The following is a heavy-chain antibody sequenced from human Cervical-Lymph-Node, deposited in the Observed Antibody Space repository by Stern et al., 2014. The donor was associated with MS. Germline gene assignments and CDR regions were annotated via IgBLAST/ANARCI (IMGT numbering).Heavy chain of an antibody. V-gene: IGHV4-61*02. CDR2: INPGGSP. D-gene: IGHD6-13*01. CDR1: GGSISSANYY. CDR3: AKVGQQLVPWKWFDP. Sequence: QVQLQESGPGLVKPSQTLSLTCTVSGGSISSANYYWNWVRQPAGKGLEWIGRINPGGSPNNTPSLKSRVTKSVNTSKTDFPLKLSSVTAADTAVYYCAKVGQQLVPWKWFDPWGQGTLVTVSS. J-gene: IGHJ5*02.